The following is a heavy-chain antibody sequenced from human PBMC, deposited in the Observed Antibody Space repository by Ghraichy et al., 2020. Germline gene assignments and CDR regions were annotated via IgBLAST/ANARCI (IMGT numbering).Heavy chain of an antibody. CDR1: GFTFSSCW. CDR2: IKQDGSEK. CDR3: ASDAPAWWKTFDY. V-gene: IGHV3-7*01. J-gene: IGHJ4*02. Sequence: GGSLRLSCAASGFTFSSCWMSWVRQIPGKGLEWVANIKQDGSEKYYLDSVTGRFIISRDNAKNSLYLQMNSLRAEDTAVYYCASDAPAWWKTFDYWGQGALVTVSS. D-gene: IGHD2-15*01.